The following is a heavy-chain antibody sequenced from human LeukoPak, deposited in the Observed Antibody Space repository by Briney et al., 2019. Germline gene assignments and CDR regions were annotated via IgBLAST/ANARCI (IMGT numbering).Heavy chain of an antibody. CDR3: ADPPSDY. J-gene: IGHJ4*02. V-gene: IGHV3-7*01. CDR1: GFNLNTKW. Sequence: PGGSLRLSCEASGFNLNTKWMTWVRQAPGKGVEWVANINQDGSEKYYVDSVKGRFTISRDNAENSLYLEMTGLMVEDTAVYYCADPPSDYWGQGALVAVSS. CDR2: INQDGSEK.